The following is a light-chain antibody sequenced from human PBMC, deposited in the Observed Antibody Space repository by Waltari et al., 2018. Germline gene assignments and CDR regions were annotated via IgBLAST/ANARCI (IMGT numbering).Light chain of an antibody. J-gene: IGLJ2*01. CDR3: HSRDSSGDVL. Sequence: SSELTQDPAVSVALGQTVRITCQGDSLRTYYVSWFLQKPGQAPALVIYGKNNRPSGILDRFSASSSGSTASLTIIGAQAEDEADYYCHSRDSSGDVLIGGGTKLTVV. V-gene: IGLV3-19*01. CDR2: GKN. CDR1: SLRTYY.